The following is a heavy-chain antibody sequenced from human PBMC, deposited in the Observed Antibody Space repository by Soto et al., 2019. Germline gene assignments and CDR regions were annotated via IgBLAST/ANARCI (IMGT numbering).Heavy chain of an antibody. CDR3: ARTLHTSGYDCPFDS. D-gene: IGHD5-12*01. CDR1: GGSISSGDYY. CDR2: IYYSGST. J-gene: IGHJ4*02. V-gene: IGHV4-30-4*02. Sequence: SETLSLTCTVSGGSISSGDYYWSWIRQPPGKGLEWIGYIYYSGSTYYNPSLKSRVTISIDTSKTQFSLRLTSVTAADTAVYFCARTLHTSGYDCPFDSWGQGTLVTVSS.